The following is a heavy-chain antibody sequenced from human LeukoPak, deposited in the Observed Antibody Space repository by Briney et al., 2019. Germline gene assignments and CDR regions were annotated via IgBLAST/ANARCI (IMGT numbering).Heavy chain of an antibody. Sequence: GGSLRLSCTASGFTFSDYAMSWVRQAPGKGLEWVGFIRSKAYGGTTEYAASVKGRFTISRDDSKSIAYLQMNSLKTEDTAVYYCTRLGVYVQSFDYWGQGTLVTVSS. CDR1: GFTFSDYA. CDR3: TRLGVYVQSFDY. CDR2: IRSKAYGGTT. D-gene: IGHD5/OR15-5a*01. J-gene: IGHJ4*02. V-gene: IGHV3-49*04.